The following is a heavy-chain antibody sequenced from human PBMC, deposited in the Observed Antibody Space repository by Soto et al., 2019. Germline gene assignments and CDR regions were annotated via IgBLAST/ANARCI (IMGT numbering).Heavy chain of an antibody. CDR1: GYTFTTYG. V-gene: IGHV1-18*01. CDR3: ARDPYLGDHQY. Sequence: QVQLVQSGGEVKKPGASVKVSCKTSGYTFTTYGISWVRQAPGQGLEWVGWISAYSGKTHYAQKFQGKVTMTTDPSTNPAYLGLRSLRSDDTAVYYCARDPYLGDHQYWGQGTLVTVSS. D-gene: IGHD3-16*01. CDR2: ISAYSGKT. J-gene: IGHJ4*02.